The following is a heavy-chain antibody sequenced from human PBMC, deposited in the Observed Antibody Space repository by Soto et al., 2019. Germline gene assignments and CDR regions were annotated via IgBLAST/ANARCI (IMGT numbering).Heavy chain of an antibody. CDR3: ARGWDTAMAHHYYYYYYMDV. V-gene: IGHV1-2*04. CDR2: INPNSGGT. D-gene: IGHD5-18*01. Sequence: ASVKVSCKASGYTFTGYYMHWVRQAPXQGLEWMGWINPNSGGTNYAQKFQGWVTMTRDTSISTAYMELSRLRSDDTAVYYCARGWDTAMAHHYYYYYYMDVWGKGTTVTVSS. CDR1: GYTFTGYY. J-gene: IGHJ6*03.